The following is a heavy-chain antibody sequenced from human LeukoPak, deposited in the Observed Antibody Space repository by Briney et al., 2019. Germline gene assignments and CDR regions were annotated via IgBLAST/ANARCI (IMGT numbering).Heavy chain of an antibody. CDR1: GGSISSYY. CDR2: IYTSGST. J-gene: IGHJ4*02. Sequence: SETLSLTCTVSGGSISSYYWSWIRQPAGKGLEWVGRIYTSGSTNYNPSLKSRVTISVDKSKNQFSLKLSSVTAADTAVYYCARTSAWNGAPSVWGQGTLVTVSS. V-gene: IGHV4-4*07. D-gene: IGHD1-1*01. CDR3: ARTSAWNGAPSV.